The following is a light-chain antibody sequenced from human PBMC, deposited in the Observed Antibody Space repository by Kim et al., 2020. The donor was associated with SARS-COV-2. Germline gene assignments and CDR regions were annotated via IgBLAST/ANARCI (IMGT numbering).Light chain of an antibody. J-gene: IGKJ1*01. CDR1: QGISDH. Sequence: ASVGDRVTITGRASQGISDHLAWFQQKPGRAPKSLINAASRLQSGVPSRFSGSGSGTEFTLTISSLQPDDFGTYYCQQYSSYLWTFGQGTKVDIK. CDR3: QQYSSYLWT. CDR2: AAS. V-gene: IGKV1-16*01.